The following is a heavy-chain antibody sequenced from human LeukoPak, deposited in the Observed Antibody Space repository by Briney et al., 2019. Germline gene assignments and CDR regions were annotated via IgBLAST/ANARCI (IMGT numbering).Heavy chain of an antibody. Sequence: GGSLRLSCAASGFTFSSYTMNWVRQAPGKGLGWVSYISSSSSTIYYADSVKGRFTISRDNAKNSLYLQMNSLRAEDTAVYYCARAGYGGSTTGWFDPWGQGTLVTVSS. CDR1: GFTFSSYT. CDR3: ARAGYGGSTTGWFDP. J-gene: IGHJ5*02. CDR2: ISSSSSTI. D-gene: IGHD4-23*01. V-gene: IGHV3-48*04.